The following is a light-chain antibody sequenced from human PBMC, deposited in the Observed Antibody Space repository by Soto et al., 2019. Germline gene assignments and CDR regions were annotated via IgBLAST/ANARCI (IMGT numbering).Light chain of an antibody. CDR2: DAS. V-gene: IGKV3-11*01. J-gene: IGKJ1*01. CDR1: PSVSSY. CDR3: QQRSNWPWT. Sequence: EIVLTQSPATLSLSRGERATLSCRASPSVSSYLAWYQQKPGQAPRLLIYDASNRATGIPARFSGSGSGTDFTLTISSLEPEDFAVYYCQQRSNWPWTFGQGTKVEIK.